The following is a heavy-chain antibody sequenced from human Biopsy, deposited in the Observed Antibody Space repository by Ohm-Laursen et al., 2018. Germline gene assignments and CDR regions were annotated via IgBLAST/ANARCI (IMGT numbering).Heavy chain of an antibody. CDR3: AKVGGPSYGDYVYFDF. CDR2: ISDIGSST. D-gene: IGHD4-17*01. CDR1: GFTFSNYA. J-gene: IGHJ4*02. V-gene: IGHV3-23*01. Sequence: SLRLSCTASGFTFSNYAMTWVRQAPGKGLEWVSAISDIGSSTFYSDSVKGRFTISRDNSKKTLYLQMNSLRAEDTAVYYCAKVGGPSYGDYVYFDFWGQGALVTVSS.